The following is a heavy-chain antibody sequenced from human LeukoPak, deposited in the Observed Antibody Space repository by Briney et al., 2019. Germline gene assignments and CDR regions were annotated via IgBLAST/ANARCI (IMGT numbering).Heavy chain of an antibody. J-gene: IGHJ4*02. CDR3: ARPQARYSSSWYSSFDY. CDR1: GFTFSSYG. V-gene: IGHV3-33*01. Sequence: GGSLRLSRAASGFTFSSYGMHWVRQAPGKGLEWVAVIWYDGSNKYYADSVKGRFTISRDNSKNTLYLQMNSLRAEDTAVYYCARPQARYSSSWYSSFDYWGQGTLVTVSS. CDR2: IWYDGSNK. D-gene: IGHD6-13*01.